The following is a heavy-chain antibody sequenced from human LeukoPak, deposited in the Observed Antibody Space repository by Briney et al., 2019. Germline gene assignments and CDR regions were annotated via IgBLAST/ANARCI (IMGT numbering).Heavy chain of an antibody. J-gene: IGHJ4*02. CDR2: ISWNSGSI. CDR3: AKDRWYSGSYYDY. D-gene: IGHD1-26*01. V-gene: IGHV3-9*01. CDR1: GFTFDDYA. Sequence: GGSLRLSCAASGFTFDDYAMHWVRQAPGKGLEWVSGISWNSGSIGYADSAKGRFTISRDNAKNSLYLQMNSLRAEDTALYYCAKDRWYSGSYYDYWGQGTLVTVSS.